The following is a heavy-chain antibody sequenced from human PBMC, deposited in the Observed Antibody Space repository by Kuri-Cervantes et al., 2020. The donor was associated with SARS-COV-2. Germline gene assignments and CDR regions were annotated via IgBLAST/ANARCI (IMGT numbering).Heavy chain of an antibody. CDR1: GFTFSSYG. V-gene: IGHV3-7*01. J-gene: IGHJ5*01. D-gene: IGHD3-16*02. CDR2: IKADGGEK. Sequence: GESLKISCAASGFTFSSYGMHWVRQAPGKGLEWVASIKADGGEKFYVDSVKGRFTVSRDNAKNSLSVQLNSLRVEDTAVYYCARLYPPASRVAVIRGAWIDSWGQGTLVTVSS. CDR3: ARLYPPASRVAVIRGAWIDS.